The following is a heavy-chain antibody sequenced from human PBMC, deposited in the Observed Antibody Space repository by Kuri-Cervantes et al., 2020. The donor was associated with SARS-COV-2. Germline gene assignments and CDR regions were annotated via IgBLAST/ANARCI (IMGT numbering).Heavy chain of an antibody. V-gene: IGHV3-30*14. D-gene: IGHD5-24*01. CDR3: ARGHSPGRWLQSGAFDI. Sequence: GGSLRLSCVASGFSFSDAWMSWVRQTPGKGLEWVAVISYDGSNKYYADSVKGRFTISRDNSKNTLYLQMNSLRAEDTAVYYCARGHSPGRWLQSGAFDIWGQGTMVTVSS. CDR1: GFSFSDAW. CDR2: ISYDGSNK. J-gene: IGHJ3*02.